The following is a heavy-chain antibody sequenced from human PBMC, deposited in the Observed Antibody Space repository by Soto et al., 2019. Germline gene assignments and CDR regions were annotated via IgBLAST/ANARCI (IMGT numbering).Heavy chain of an antibody. CDR3: ARYGSLDGMDV. CDR1: GFTFSSYS. D-gene: IGHD1-1*01. J-gene: IGHJ6*02. CDR2: ISSSSSYI. V-gene: IGHV3-21*01. Sequence: EVQLVESGGGLVKPGGSLRLSCAASGFTFSSYSMNWVRQAPGKGLEWVSSISSSSSYIYYADSVKGRFTISRDNAKNSLYLQMNSLRADDTAVYYCARYGSLDGMDVWGQGTTVTVSS.